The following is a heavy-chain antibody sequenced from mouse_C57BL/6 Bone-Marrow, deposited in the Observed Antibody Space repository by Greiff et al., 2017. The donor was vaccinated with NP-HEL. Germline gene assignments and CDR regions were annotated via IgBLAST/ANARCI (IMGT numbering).Heavy chain of an antibody. D-gene: IGHD2-2*01. CDR2: ISNGGGST. J-gene: IGHJ4*01. Sequence: EVKLEESGGGLVQPGGSLKLSCAASGFTFSDYYMYWVRQTPEKRLEWVAYISNGGGSTYYPDTVKGRFTISRDNAKNTLYLQMSRLKSEDTAMYYCARRDGYDVEYYAMDYWGQGTSVTVSS. CDR1: GFTFSDYY. CDR3: ARRDGYDVEYYAMDY. V-gene: IGHV5-12*01.